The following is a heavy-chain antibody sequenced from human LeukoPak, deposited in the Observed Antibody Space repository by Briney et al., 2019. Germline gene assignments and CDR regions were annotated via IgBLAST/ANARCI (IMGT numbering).Heavy chain of an antibody. CDR3: ATCRDEFGDYGFTS. CDR2: IYDSWRT. D-gene: IGHD4-17*01. V-gene: IGHV4-59*01. CDR1: GDSISNNY. J-gene: IGHJ5*02. Sequence: SETLSLTCTVSGDSISNNYWSWIRQPPGKGLEWIGYIYDSWRTKYNPSLTSRVTISADASKNLFSLKLTSVTAADTALYYCATCRDEFGDYGFTSWGQGTLVTVS.